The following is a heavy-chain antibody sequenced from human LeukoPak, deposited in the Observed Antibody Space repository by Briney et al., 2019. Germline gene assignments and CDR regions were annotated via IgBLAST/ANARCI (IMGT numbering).Heavy chain of an antibody. Sequence: SQTLSLTCALSGDSVSSISVAWNWIRQSPSRSLDWLGRTYYRSKWYYEYAVSVKSRINISPDTSKNQFSLQLTSVTPEDTAVYYCSLARSEYHYGMDVWGQGTTVTVSS. J-gene: IGHJ6*02. CDR1: GDSVSSISVA. CDR2: TYYRSKWYY. CDR3: SLARSEYHYGMDV. V-gene: IGHV6-1*01.